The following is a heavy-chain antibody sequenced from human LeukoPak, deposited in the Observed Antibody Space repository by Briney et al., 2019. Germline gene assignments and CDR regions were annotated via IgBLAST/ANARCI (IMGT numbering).Heavy chain of an antibody. CDR2: ISAYNGNT. CDR3: AKDAKYSGYDPNWFDP. V-gene: IGHV1-18*04. D-gene: IGHD5-12*01. Sequence: ASVKVSCKASGYTFTSYGISWVRQAPGQGLEWMGWISAYNGNTNYAQKPQGRVTMTTDTSTSTAYMELRSLRSDDTAVYYCAKDAKYSGYDPNWFDPWGQGTLVTVSS. CDR1: GYTFTSYG. J-gene: IGHJ5*02.